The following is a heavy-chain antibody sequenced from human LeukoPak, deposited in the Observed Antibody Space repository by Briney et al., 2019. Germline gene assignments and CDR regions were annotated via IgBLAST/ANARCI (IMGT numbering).Heavy chain of an antibody. J-gene: IGHJ5*02. Sequence: SETLSLTCTVSGGSISSSSYYWGWIRQPPGKGLEWIGSIYHSGSTYYNPSLKSRVTISVDTSKNQFSLKLSSVTAADTAVYYCARHTELGRTYYYGSGTTYWFDPWGQGTLVTVSS. CDR1: GGSISSSSYY. CDR2: IYHSGST. CDR3: ARHTELGRTYYYGSGTTYWFDP. D-gene: IGHD3-10*01. V-gene: IGHV4-39*01.